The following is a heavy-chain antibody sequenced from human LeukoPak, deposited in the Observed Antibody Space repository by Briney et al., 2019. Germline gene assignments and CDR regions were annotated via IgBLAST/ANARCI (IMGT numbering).Heavy chain of an antibody. D-gene: IGHD3-16*01. CDR1: GVSISSGSNY. CDR2: IYSSGST. V-gene: IGHV4-39*07. Sequence: PSETLSLTCSVSGVSISSGSNYWGWIRQPPGKTLEWIGSIYSSGSTYYNSSLKSRVIILIDTSKNQFSLTLSTVTAADTAVYYCARETSQKGAHYMDVWGKGTTVTISS. CDR3: ARETSQKGAHYMDV. J-gene: IGHJ6*03.